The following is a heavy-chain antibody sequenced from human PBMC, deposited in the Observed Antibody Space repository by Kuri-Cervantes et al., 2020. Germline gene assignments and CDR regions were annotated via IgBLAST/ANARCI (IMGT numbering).Heavy chain of an antibody. D-gene: IGHD1-26*01. CDR1: GGTFSSYA. CDR3: ARGSKRGSYGGRQKKHDY. V-gene: IGHV1-8*02. Sequence: ASVKVSCKASGGTFSSYAISWVRQAPGQGLEWMGWMNPNSGNTGYAQKFQGRVTMTRNTSISTAYMELSSLRSEDTAVYYCARGSKRGSYGGRQKKHDYWGQGTLVTVSS. J-gene: IGHJ4*02. CDR2: MNPNSGNT.